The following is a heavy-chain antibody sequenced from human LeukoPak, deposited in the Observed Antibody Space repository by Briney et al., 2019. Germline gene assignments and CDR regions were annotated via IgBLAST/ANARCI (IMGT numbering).Heavy chain of an antibody. J-gene: IGHJ4*02. D-gene: IGHD2-21*02. V-gene: IGHV4-39*07. CDR3: ARVVVTGLYYFDY. Sequence: PSETLSLTCTVSGGSISSSSYYWGWIRQPPGKGLEWIGSIYYSGSTYYNPSLKSRVTISVDTSKNQFSLKLSSVTAADTAVYYCARVVVTGLYYFDYWGQGTLVTVSS. CDR2: IYYSGST. CDR1: GGSISSSSYY.